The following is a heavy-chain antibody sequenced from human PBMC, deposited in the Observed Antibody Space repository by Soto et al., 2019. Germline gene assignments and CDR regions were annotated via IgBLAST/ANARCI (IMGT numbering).Heavy chain of an antibody. CDR1: GFTFSSYA. CDR3: AKYKVAGIDY. CDR2: ISGSGGST. V-gene: IGHV3-23*01. Sequence: GGPLRLSFPAPGFTFSSYAMSWVRQAPGKGLEWVSAISGSGGSTYYADSVKGRFTISRDNSKNTLYLQMNSLRAEDTAVYYCAKYKVAGIDYWGQGTLVTVSS. J-gene: IGHJ4*02. D-gene: IGHD6-19*01.